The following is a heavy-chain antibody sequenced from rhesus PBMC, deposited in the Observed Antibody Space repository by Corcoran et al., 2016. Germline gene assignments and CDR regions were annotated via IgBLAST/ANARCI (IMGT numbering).Heavy chain of an antibody. J-gene: IGHJ4*01. CDR3: ARRGGYSSGYSLDY. CDR1: EFTFSSYD. D-gene: IGHD2-8*01. V-gene: IGHV3-132*01. CDR2: ISIGGGT. Sequence: VEQLVESGGGLVQPGASLRLSCAASEFTFSSYDMHWVCQAPGKGLEWLSAISIGGGTYYPDSLKGRFTISRDNAKNSLYLQMNSLRAEDTAVYYCARRGGYSSGYSLDYWGQGVLVTVSS.